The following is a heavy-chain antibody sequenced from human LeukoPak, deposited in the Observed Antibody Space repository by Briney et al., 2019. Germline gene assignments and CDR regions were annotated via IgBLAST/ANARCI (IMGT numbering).Heavy chain of an antibody. J-gene: IGHJ3*02. D-gene: IGHD2-21*02. V-gene: IGHV3-11*01. CDR2: ISSSGSTI. CDR3: ARVFSMGLVVTAIPSAFDI. CDR1: GFTFSDYY. Sequence: GGSLRLSCAASGFTFSDYYMSWIRQAPGKGLEWVSYISSSGSTIYYADSVKGRFTISRDNAKNSLYLQMNSLRAEDTAVYYCARVFSMGLVVTAIPSAFDIWGQGTMVTVSS.